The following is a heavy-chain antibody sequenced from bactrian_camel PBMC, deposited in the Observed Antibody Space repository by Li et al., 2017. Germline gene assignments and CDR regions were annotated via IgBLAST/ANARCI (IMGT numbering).Heavy chain of an antibody. CDR1: GSTGRRYC. J-gene: IGHJ4*01. V-gene: IGHV3S53*01. D-gene: IGHD1*01. Sequence: VQLVESGGGSVQAGGSLRLSCEVSGSTGRRYCLAWFRQVPGKERDDVALAALVTETYTTYRDSVKGRFTTSRDNAKSTVYLQMSDLKNDDTAMYYCVRSPELAIPSTVVTIEREGRGTQVTVS. CDR2: LVTETYT.